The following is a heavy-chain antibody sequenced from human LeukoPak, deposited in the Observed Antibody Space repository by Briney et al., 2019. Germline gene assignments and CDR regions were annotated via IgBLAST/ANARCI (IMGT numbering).Heavy chain of an antibody. CDR2: ISYDGSNK. V-gene: IGHV3-30*04. D-gene: IGHD3-22*01. CDR1: EFTFSSNA. CDR3: ARGKQPMLVVVSGAFDI. J-gene: IGHJ3*02. Sequence: PWGSLRLSCAASEFTFSSNAMHGVRQAPGKGLEWVTIISYDGSNKYYADSVKGRFTISRDNSKNTLYLQMNSLRAEDTAVYYCARGKQPMLVVVSGAFDIWGQGTMVTVSS.